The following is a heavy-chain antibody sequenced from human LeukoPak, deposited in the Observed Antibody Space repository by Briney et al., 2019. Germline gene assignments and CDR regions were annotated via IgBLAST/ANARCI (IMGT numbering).Heavy chain of an antibody. CDR1: GGSIGSYY. CDR3: ARIIRDYFDY. V-gene: IGHV4-59*08. J-gene: IGHJ4*02. CDR2: IYYNGST. Sequence: SETLSLTCTVSGGSIGSYYWSWIRQPPGKGLEWIGYIYYNGSTNYNPSLKSRVTISVDTSKNQFSLKLSSVTAADTAVYYCARIIRDYFDYWGQGTLVTVSS.